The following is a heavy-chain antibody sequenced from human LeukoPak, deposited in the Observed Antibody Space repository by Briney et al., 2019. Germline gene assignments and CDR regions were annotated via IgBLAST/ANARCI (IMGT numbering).Heavy chain of an antibody. Sequence: SETLSLTCAVYGGSFSGYYWSWIRQPPGKGLEWIGEINHSGSTNYNPSLKSRVTISVDTSKNQFSLKLSSVTAADTAVYYCARLTARLPYYYGMDVWGQGTTVTVSS. J-gene: IGHJ6*02. D-gene: IGHD4/OR15-4a*01. CDR1: GGSFSGYY. CDR3: ARLTARLPYYYGMDV. V-gene: IGHV4-34*01. CDR2: INHSGST.